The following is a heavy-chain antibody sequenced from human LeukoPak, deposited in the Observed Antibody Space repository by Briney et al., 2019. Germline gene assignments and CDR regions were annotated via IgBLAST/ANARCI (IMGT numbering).Heavy chain of an antibody. J-gene: IGHJ3*02. CDR1: GGSISSGRYY. Sequence: SETLSLTCTVSGGSISSGRYYWSWIRQPAGKGLEWIGYIYYSGSTNYNPSLKSRVTISVDTSKNQFSLKLNSVTAADTAVYYCARHGSRGAFDIWGQGTMVTVSS. CDR3: ARHGSRGAFDI. CDR2: IYYSGST. D-gene: IGHD1-26*01. V-gene: IGHV4-61*10.